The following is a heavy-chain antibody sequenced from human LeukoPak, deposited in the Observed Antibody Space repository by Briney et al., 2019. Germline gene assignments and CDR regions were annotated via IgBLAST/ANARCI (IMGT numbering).Heavy chain of an antibody. Sequence: GGSLRLSCAASGFTFSDYYMSWIRQAPGKGLEWVSDISSTSIYTNYADSVKGRFTISRDNAKNSLYLQMSSLRAEGTAVYYCAREDGYSSSWYSDYWGQGTLVTVSS. CDR1: GFTFSDYY. CDR3: AREDGYSSSWYSDY. V-gene: IGHV3-11*05. J-gene: IGHJ4*02. D-gene: IGHD6-13*01. CDR2: ISSTSIYT.